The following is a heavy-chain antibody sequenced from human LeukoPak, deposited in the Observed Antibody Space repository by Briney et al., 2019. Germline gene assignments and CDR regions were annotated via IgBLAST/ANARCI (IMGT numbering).Heavy chain of an antibody. CDR2: ISYDGSNK. Sequence: GGSLRLSCAASGFTFSSYAMHWVRQAPGKGLEWVAVISYDGSNKYYADSVKGRFTISRDNSKNTLYLQMNSLRAEDTAVYYCAREGYSSSWYASTFDYWGQGTLVTVSS. D-gene: IGHD6-13*01. J-gene: IGHJ4*02. V-gene: IGHV3-30*04. CDR3: AREGYSSSWYASTFDY. CDR1: GFTFSSYA.